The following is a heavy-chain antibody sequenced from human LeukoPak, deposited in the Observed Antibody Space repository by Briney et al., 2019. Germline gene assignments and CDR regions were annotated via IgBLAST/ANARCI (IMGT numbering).Heavy chain of an antibody. V-gene: IGHV4-38-2*01. Sequence: SETLSLTCAVSGYSISSGYYWGWIRQPPGKGLEWIGSIYHSGSTYYNPSLKSRVTISVDTSKNQFSLKLSSVTAADTAVYYCALFDGGYWGQGTLVTDSS. CDR1: GYSISSGYY. CDR2: IYHSGST. J-gene: IGHJ4*02. D-gene: IGHD2-15*01. CDR3: ALFDGGY.